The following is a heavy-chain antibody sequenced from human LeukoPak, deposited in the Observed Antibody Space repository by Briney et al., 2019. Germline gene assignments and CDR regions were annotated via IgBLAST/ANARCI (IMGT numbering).Heavy chain of an antibody. CDR3: ARVVAAAGTPYYYYYYMDV. CDR1: GGTFSSYA. CDR2: IIPIFGTA. D-gene: IGHD6-13*01. V-gene: IGHV1-69*05. J-gene: IGHJ6*03. Sequence: SVNVSCKASGGTFSSYAISWVRQAPGQGLEWMGGIIPIFGTANYAQKFQGRVTITTDESTSTAYMELSSLRSEDTAVYYCARVVAAAGTPYYYYYYMDVWGKGTTVTVSS.